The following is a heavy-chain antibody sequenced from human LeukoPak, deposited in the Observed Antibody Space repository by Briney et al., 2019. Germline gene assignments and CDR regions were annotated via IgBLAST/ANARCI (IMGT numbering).Heavy chain of an antibody. CDR2: IITNYGTT. J-gene: IGHJ4*02. CDR3: ARPRTYYDFWRGYPPFDY. CDR1: GGTFINYA. V-gene: IGHV1-69*13. Sequence: SVKVSCKASGGTFINYAISWVRQAPGQGLEWMGGIITNYGTTNYAQKYQGRVTITADESTTTVYMELSSLRSEDTAVYYCARPRTYYDFWRGYPPFDYWGQGTLVTVSS. D-gene: IGHD3-3*01.